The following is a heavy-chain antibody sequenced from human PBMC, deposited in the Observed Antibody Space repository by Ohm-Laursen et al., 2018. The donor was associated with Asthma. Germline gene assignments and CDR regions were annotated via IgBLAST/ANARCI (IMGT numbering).Heavy chain of an antibody. CDR3: ARGAFYYESTGYYFFDH. D-gene: IGHD3-22*01. J-gene: IGHJ4*02. CDR1: GDSINSGNNY. CDR2: IYYSGLT. V-gene: IGHV4-31*03. Sequence: TLSLTCTVSGDSINSGNNYWSWIRQPPGKGLEWIGYIYYSGLTYSNPSLRSRVIISVDTSKNQFSLNLTSVTAADTAVYYCARGAFYYESTGYYFFDHWGQGALVTVSS.